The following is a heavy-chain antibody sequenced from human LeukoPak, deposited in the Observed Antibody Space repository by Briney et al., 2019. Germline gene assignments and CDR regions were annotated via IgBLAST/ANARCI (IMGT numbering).Heavy chain of an antibody. Sequence: ASVKVSCKASGYTFTGYYMHWVRQAPGQGLEWMGWINPNSGGTNYAQKFQGRVTMTRDTSISTAYMELSRLRSDDTAVYYCARAGLRQCSSTSCYRSWFDPWGQGTLVTVSS. V-gene: IGHV1-2*02. CDR2: INPNSGGT. CDR1: GYTFTGYY. D-gene: IGHD2-2*02. J-gene: IGHJ5*02. CDR3: ARAGLRQCSSTSCYRSWFDP.